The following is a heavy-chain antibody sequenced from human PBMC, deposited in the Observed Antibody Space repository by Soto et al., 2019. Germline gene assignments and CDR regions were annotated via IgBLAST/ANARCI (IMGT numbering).Heavy chain of an antibody. CDR2: TYYRSKWYN. D-gene: IGHD2-2*01. Sequence: PSQTLSLTCAISVDIVSSNSAAWNCIRQSPSRGLEWLGRTYYRSKWYNDYAVSVKSRIAINPDTSKNQFSLQLNSVTPEDTAVYYCARVVTCSSTSCYGGADYYYYYGMDVWGQGTTVTVSS. CDR3: ARVVTCSSTSCYGGADYYYYYGMDV. CDR1: VDIVSSNSAA. V-gene: IGHV6-1*01. J-gene: IGHJ6*02.